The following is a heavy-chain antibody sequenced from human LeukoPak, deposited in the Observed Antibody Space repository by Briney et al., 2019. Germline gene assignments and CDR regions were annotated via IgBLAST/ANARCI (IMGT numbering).Heavy chain of an antibody. V-gene: IGHV3-74*01. CDR1: GNYW. D-gene: IGHD6-13*01. J-gene: IGHJ4*02. CDR2: INSDGSWT. CDR3: VKNSGWYCLDY. Sequence: GGSLRLSCAASGNYWMHWVRQAPGKGLVWVSHINSDGSWTSYADSVKGRFTISKDNAKNTVYLQMNNLRAEDTAVYYCVKNSGWYCLDYWGQGTLVTVSS.